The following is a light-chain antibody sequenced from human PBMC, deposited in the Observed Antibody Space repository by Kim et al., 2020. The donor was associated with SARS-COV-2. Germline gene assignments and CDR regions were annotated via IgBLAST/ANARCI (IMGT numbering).Light chain of an antibody. J-gene: IGKJ2*01. CDR1: QSVSSN. CDR2: GAS. V-gene: IGKV3-15*01. Sequence: EIVMTQSPATLSVSPGERVTLSCRASQSVSSNLAWYQQKPGQAPRLLIYGASTRATGIPARCSGSGSGTEFTLTISSLQSEDVAVYYCQQYNNWPKTFGQGTKLEI. CDR3: QQYNNWPKT.